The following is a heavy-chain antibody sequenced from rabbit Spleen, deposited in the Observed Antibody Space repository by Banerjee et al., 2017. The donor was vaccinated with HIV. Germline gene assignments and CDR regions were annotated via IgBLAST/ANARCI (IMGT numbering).Heavy chain of an antibody. Sequence: QEQLEESGGGLVKPEGSLTLTCTASGIDFNSKNYYMCWVRQAPGKGLEWITCINIATGKSVYASWVSGRFIMSRTSSTTVTLQMTSLTAADTATYFCARNYVNAFDPWGQGTLVTVS. V-gene: IGHV1S45*01. J-gene: IGHJ2*01. CDR3: ARNYVNAFDP. CDR2: INIATGKS. D-gene: IGHD1-1*01. CDR1: GIDFNSKNYY.